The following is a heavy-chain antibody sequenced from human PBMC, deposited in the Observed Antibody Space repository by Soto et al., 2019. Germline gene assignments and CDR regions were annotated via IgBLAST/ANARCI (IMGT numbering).Heavy chain of an antibody. D-gene: IGHD3-10*01. CDR3: ARDLEGRWFDP. CDR2: IYYSGST. J-gene: IGHJ5*02. V-gene: IGHV4-31*03. CDR1: GGSISSGGYY. Sequence: QVQLQESGPGLVKPSQTLTLTCTVSGGSISSGGYYWSWIRQHPGKGLEWIGYIYYSGSTYYNPSLKSRLTISVDTSKNQFSLKLTSVTAADTAVYYCARDLEGRWFDPWGQGTLVTVSS.